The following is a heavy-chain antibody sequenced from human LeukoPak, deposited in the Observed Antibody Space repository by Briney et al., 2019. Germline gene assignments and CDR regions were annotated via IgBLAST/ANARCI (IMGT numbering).Heavy chain of an antibody. CDR1: GFTFSSYG. CDR2: IRYDGSNK. Sequence: GGSLRLSCAASGFTFSSYGMHRVRQAPGKGLEWVAFIRYDGSNKYYADSVKGRFTISRDNSKNTLYLQMNSLRAEDTAVYYCAKDPQKWESYFDYWGQGTLVTVSS. V-gene: IGHV3-30*02. CDR3: AKDPQKWESYFDY. D-gene: IGHD1-26*01. J-gene: IGHJ4*02.